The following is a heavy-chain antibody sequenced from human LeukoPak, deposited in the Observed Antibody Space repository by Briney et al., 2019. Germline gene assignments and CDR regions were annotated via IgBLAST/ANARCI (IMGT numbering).Heavy chain of an antibody. Sequence: GGSPRLSCAASGFTFSSYAMSWVRQAPGKGLEWVSAISGSGGSTYYADSVKGRFTISRDNSKNTLYLQMNSLRAEDTAVYYCARRNIAAAALDYWGQGTLVTVSS. V-gene: IGHV3-23*01. CDR1: GFTFSSYA. D-gene: IGHD6-13*01. J-gene: IGHJ4*02. CDR2: ISGSGGST. CDR3: ARRNIAAAALDY.